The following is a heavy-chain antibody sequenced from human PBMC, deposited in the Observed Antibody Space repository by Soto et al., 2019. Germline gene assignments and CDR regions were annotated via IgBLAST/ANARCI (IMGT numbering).Heavy chain of an antibody. D-gene: IGHD3-22*01. CDR3: ARGRYLDSSDYWVANLPFDH. J-gene: IGHJ4*02. CDR2: ISRSGRGSA. CDR1: GFTFNSYV. Sequence: GGSLRLSCAASGFTFNSYVMTWVRQAPGEGLEWVPSISRSGRGSAYYADSVKGRFTISRDNSENTLFLQMNNLRDEDTALYYCARGRYLDSSDYWVANLPFDHWGLGTLVTVYS. V-gene: IGHV3-23*01.